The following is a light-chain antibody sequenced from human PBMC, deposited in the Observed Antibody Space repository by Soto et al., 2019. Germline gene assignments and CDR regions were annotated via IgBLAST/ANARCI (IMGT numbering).Light chain of an antibody. V-gene: IGLV2-14*01. CDR2: EVS. J-gene: IGLJ3*02. CDR1: MRDVGAYNL. Sequence: QSALTQPASVSGSAGQSITISCSGTMRDVGAYNLVSWYQKHPGTAPKLMIYEVSNRPSGVSNRFSGSKSGNTASLTISGLQAEDEADYYCTSYTSSSSAVFGGGTKLTVL. CDR3: TSYTSSSSAV.